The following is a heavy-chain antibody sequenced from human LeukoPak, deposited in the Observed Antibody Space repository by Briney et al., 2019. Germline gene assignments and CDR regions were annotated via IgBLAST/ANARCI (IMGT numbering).Heavy chain of an antibody. CDR1: GGSISSGGYS. CDR2: IYHSGST. J-gene: IGHJ6*02. CDR3: ARGRTDGMDV. Sequence: PSETLSLTCAVSGGSISSGGYSWSWIRQPPGKGLEWIGYIYHSGSTYYNPSLKSRVTISVDRSKNQFSLKLSSVTAADTAVYYCARGRTDGMDVWGQGTTVTVS. V-gene: IGHV4-30-2*01.